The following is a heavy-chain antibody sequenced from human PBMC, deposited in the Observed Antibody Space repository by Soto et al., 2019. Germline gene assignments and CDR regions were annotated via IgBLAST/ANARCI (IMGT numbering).Heavy chain of an antibody. V-gene: IGHV3-30*18. CDR1: GFTFSSYG. J-gene: IGHJ6*02. CDR2: ISYDGSNK. D-gene: IGHD6-19*01. Sequence: GGSLRLSCAASGFTFSSYGMHWVRQAPGKGLEWVAVISYDGSNKYYPDSVKGRFTISRDNSKNTLYLQMNSLRAEDTAVYYCAKEYPRGIAVAGSDFDYYYGMDVWGQGTTVTVSS. CDR3: AKEYPRGIAVAGSDFDYYYGMDV.